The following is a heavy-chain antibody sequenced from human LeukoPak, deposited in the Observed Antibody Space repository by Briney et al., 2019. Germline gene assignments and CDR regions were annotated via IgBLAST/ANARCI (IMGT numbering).Heavy chain of an antibody. D-gene: IGHD4-17*01. Sequence: PGGSLRLSCAASGFTVSSNYMSWVRQAPGKGLEWVSVIYSGGSTYYADSVKGRFTISRDNSKNTLYLQMNSLRAEDTAVYYCAKDGYGDYVDFDYWGQGTLVTVSS. V-gene: IGHV3-66*01. CDR1: GFTVSSNY. CDR3: AKDGYGDYVDFDY. J-gene: IGHJ4*02. CDR2: IYSGGST.